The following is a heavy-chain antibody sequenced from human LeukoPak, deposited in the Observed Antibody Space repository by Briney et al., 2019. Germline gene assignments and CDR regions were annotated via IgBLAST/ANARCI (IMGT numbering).Heavy chain of an antibody. CDR1: GFTFSSYS. V-gene: IGHV3-48*01. J-gene: IGHJ4*02. Sequence: GGSLRLSCAASGFTFSSYSMNWVRQAPGKGLEWVSYISSSSGTIYYADSVKGRFTISRDNAKNSLYLQMNSLRAEDTAVYYCAREGDWVYDSSGYYYPWSPRELDYWGQGTLVTVSS. CDR2: ISSSSGTI. D-gene: IGHD3-22*01. CDR3: AREGDWVYDSSGYYYPWSPRELDY.